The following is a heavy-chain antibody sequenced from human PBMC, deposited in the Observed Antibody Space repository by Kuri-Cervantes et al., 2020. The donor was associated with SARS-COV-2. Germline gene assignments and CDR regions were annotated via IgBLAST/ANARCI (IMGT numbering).Heavy chain of an antibody. CDR2: IIPIFGTA. V-gene: IGHV1-69*13. CDR1: GGTFSSYA. D-gene: IGHD3-3*01. Sequence: SVKVFCKASGGTFSSYALSWVRQAPGQGLVWMGGIIPIFGTANYAQKFQGRVTITADESTSTAYMELSSLRSEDTAVYYCARGRYVGSGSSYYYYYYMDVWGKGTTVTVSS. CDR3: ARGRYVGSGSSYYYYYYMDV. J-gene: IGHJ6*03.